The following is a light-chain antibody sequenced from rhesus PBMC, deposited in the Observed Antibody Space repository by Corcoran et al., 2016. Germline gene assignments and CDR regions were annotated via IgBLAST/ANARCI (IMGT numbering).Light chain of an antibody. CDR2: QVS. V-gene: IGKV2-65*01. Sequence: DVVMTQSPLSLPIIPGQPASISCRSSQSLVHSNGNTYLSWYQQKPGQPPRRLIYQVSNRDSGVPDRFRGSGAGTDLTLEISRVEAEDVGVYYCGQGTNVPYSFGQGTKVEIK. CDR1: QSLVHSNGNTY. J-gene: IGKJ2*01. CDR3: GQGTNVPYS.